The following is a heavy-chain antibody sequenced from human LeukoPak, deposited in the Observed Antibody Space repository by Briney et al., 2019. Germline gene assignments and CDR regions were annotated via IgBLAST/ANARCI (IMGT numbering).Heavy chain of an antibody. CDR2: FDPEDGET. J-gene: IGHJ5*02. Sequence: ASVKVSCKVSGYTLTELSMHWVRQAPGKGLEWMGGFDPEDGETIYAQKFQGRVTMTRDTSISTAYMELSRLRSDDTAVYYCARGFGASSGYNNWFDPWGQGTLVTVSS. CDR3: ARGFGASSGYNNWFDP. CDR1: GYTLTELS. V-gene: IGHV1-24*01. D-gene: IGHD3-22*01.